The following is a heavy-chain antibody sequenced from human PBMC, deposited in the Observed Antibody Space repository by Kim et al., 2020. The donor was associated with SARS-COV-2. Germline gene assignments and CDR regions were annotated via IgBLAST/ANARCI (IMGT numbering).Heavy chain of an antibody. CDR3: ARVGLSTTEDFYYAMDV. J-gene: IGHJ6*02. CDR2: IKQDEGEK. Sequence: GGSLRLSCAASGFRFQNYWKAWVRQAPGKGLEWVANIKQDEGEKYYVDSVKGRFTISRDNAKDSLYLQMDSLRAEDTAVYYCARVGLSTTEDFYYAMDVWGQGTTVTVSS. D-gene: IGHD1-1*01. V-gene: IGHV3-7*01. CDR1: GFRFQNYW.